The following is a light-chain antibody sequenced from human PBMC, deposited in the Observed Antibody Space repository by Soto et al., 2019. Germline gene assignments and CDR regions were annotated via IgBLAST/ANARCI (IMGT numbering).Light chain of an antibody. Sequence: QSALTQSPSASGSPGQSVTISCTGSSSDIGGYDFVSWYQQHPGKAPKLMIFEVTKRPSGVPDRFSGSKSGNTASLTVSGLQADDEADYYCSSYAGSNNLGFGGGTKLTVL. CDR1: SSDIGGYDF. CDR3: SSYAGSNNLG. CDR2: EVT. V-gene: IGLV2-8*01. J-gene: IGLJ2*01.